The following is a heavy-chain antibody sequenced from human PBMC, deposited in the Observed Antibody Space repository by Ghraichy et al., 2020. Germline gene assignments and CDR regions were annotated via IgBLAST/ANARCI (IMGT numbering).Heavy chain of an antibody. D-gene: IGHD2-15*01. CDR2: ISGSGDST. Sequence: GVLNISCAASGFTFTSYAMSWVRQAPGKGLEWVSAISGSGDSTYYADSVKGRFTISRDNSRNTLYLQINSLRAEDTAVYYCAKYSPYCSGARCYGYYYYGMDVWGQGTTVTVSS. CDR1: GFTFTSYA. CDR3: AKYSPYCSGARCYGYYYYGMDV. V-gene: IGHV3-23*01. J-gene: IGHJ6*02.